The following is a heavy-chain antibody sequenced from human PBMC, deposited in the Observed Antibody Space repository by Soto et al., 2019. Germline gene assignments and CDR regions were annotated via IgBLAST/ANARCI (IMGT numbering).Heavy chain of an antibody. CDR2: ISSDGSNT. CDR3: SRGGCSTSFNGCDR. V-gene: IGHV3-30*03. J-gene: IGHJ5*02. Sequence: QAAGKGLDWLAIISSDGSNTLYADSVKGRFTISRDNSKNTLYLQMNSLRAEDTAVYYCSRGGCSTSFNGCDRWCQGTVVPVSS. D-gene: IGHD2-2*01.